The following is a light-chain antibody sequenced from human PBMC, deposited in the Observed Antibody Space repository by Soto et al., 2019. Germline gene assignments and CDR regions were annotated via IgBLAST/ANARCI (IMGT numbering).Light chain of an antibody. J-gene: IGKJ1*01. CDR2: GAS. CDR1: QSVSSSY. V-gene: IGKV3-20*01. Sequence: DIVLTQSPGTLSLSPGERATLSCRASQSVSSSYLAWYQQKPGQAPRLLIYGASSRATGIPDRFSGSGSGTDFTLTISRLEPEDFAVYYCQQYGSSPWTFGQGTKVDSK. CDR3: QQYGSSPWT.